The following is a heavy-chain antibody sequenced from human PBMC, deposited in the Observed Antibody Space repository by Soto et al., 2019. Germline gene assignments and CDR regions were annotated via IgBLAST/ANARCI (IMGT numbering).Heavy chain of an antibody. V-gene: IGHV1-18*04. CDR2: ISGYNSNT. Sequence: ASVKVSCKASGYTFTNYGISWARQAPGQGLEWMGWISGYNSNTKYAQKVQGRVTMTTDTSTGTAYMELRGLRSDDTAVYFCARDPSDWNYDYYYGMDVWGQGTTVTVSS. J-gene: IGHJ6*02. CDR3: ARDPSDWNYDYYYGMDV. D-gene: IGHD1-1*01. CDR1: GYTFTNYG.